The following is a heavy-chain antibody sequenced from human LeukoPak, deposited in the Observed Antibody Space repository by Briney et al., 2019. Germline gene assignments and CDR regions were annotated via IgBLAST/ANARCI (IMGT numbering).Heavy chain of an antibody. J-gene: IGHJ4*02. CDR2: IKQGGSEK. CDR1: GFTFSRYW. CDR3: ARVGAVAGTVLDY. Sequence: GGSLRLSCAASGFTFSRYWMSWVRQPPGKGLQWVAIIKQGGSEKYYMDSVKGRFTISRDNAKNSLFLQMHSLRAEDTAVYYCARVGAVAGTVLDYWGQGTLVTVSS. D-gene: IGHD6-19*01. V-gene: IGHV3-7*01.